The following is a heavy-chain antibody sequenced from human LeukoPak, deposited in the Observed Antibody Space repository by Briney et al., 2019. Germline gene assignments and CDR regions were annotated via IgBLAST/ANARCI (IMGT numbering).Heavy chain of an antibody. Sequence: GGSLRLSCAASGFTFSSYEMNWVRQAPGKGLEGVAYISSSGSTIYYADSVKGRFTISRDNANNSLYLQMNSLRAEDTAVYYCARAKQPNIVGATAYYMDVWGKGTTVTVSS. V-gene: IGHV3-48*03. J-gene: IGHJ6*03. CDR3: ARAKQPNIVGATAYYMDV. CDR1: GFTFSSYE. CDR2: ISSSGSTI. D-gene: IGHD1-26*01.